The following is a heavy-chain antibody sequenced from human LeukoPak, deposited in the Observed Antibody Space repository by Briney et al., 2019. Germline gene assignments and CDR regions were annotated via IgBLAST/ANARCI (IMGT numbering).Heavy chain of an antibody. CDR2: IRYDGSTQ. CDR1: GFIFSSYG. D-gene: IGHD3-22*01. CDR3: AKDGDSSSFDLSY. V-gene: IGHV3-30*02. Sequence: GGSLRLSCTASGFIFSSYGMHWVRQAAGKGLEWVAFIRYDGSTQNYADSVKGRFTISRDNSKNTLYLQMNTLRAEDTAVDYCAKDGDSSSFDLSYWGQGTLVTVSS. J-gene: IGHJ4*02.